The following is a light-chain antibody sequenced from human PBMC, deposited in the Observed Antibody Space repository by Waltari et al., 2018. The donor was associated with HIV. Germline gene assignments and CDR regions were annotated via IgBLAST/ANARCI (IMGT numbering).Light chain of an antibody. CDR2: TDT. CDR1: ALANHP. V-gene: IGLV3-25*03. CDR3: QSTNTTSSFRVL. J-gene: IGLJ3*02. Sequence: SYQLTQPLSVSVSPGQTARNTCSGDALANHPAYWYQPKSGQAPLLLIHTDTERPSGIPERFSGSTSGTTVTLTITGVKTEDEADYYCQSTNTTSSFRVLFGGGTKLTVL.